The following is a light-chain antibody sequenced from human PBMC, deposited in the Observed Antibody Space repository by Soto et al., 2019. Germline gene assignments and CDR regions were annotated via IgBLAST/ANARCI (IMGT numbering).Light chain of an antibody. CDR1: QSITNNY. CDR2: GAS. Sequence: EIVLTHSPGTLALSPCERATLSSRASQSITNNYLAWYQQKPGRAHRLLIYGASNRATGIPDRFSGSGSGTDFTLTISRLEPEDFAVYYCQQYGSSGTFGQGTKVDI. V-gene: IGKV3-20*01. J-gene: IGKJ1*01. CDR3: QQYGSSGT.